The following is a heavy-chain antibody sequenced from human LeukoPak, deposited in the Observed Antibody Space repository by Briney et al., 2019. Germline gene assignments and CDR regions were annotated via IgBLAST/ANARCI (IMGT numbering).Heavy chain of an antibody. J-gene: IGHJ6*03. V-gene: IGHV3-53*01. CDR1: GFTFSSYS. CDR2: IYSGGST. Sequence: PGGSLRLSCAASGFTFSSYSMNWVRQAPGKGLEWVSVIYSGGSTYYADSVKGRFTISRDNSKNTLYLQMNSLRAEDTAVYYCARDRNYYMDVWGKGTTVTISS. CDR3: ARDRNYYMDV.